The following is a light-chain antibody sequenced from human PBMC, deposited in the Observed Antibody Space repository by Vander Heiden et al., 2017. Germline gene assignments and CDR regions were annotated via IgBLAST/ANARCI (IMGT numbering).Light chain of an antibody. CDR1: QDISNY. CDR3: QQYDNRRL. V-gene: IGKV1-33*01. J-gene: IGKJ4*01. CDR2: DAS. Sequence: DMQMSQSPSSLSASVGDRVTITCQASQDISNYLNWYQQKPGQAPKLLIYDASNLETGIPSRFSGSGSGTDFTFTISSLQPEDIATYYCQQYDNRRLFGGGTKVEIK.